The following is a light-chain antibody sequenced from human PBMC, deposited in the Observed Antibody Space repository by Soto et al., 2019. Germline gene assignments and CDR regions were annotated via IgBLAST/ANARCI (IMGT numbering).Light chain of an antibody. V-gene: IGKV3-20*01. CDR1: QSVGSN. CDR2: AAS. CDR3: QQYLSLPIT. Sequence: IVLTQSPATLSLSPGERATLSCRASQSVGSNLAWFRQKPGQPPRLLIYAASNRATGVPDRFSGSGSGTDFTLTISRVEPEDFAVYYCQQYLSLPITFGQGTRLEI. J-gene: IGKJ5*01.